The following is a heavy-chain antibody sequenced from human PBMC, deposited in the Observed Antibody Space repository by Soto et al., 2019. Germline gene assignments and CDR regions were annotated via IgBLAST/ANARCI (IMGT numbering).Heavy chain of an antibody. CDR2: ISDSGATT. V-gene: IGHV3-23*01. D-gene: IGHD6-19*01. CDR3: AKEDTSSGSLDY. Sequence: GGSLRLSCAASGFPFGENAMSWVRQAPGKGLEWVSGISDSGATTYYADSVRGRFTISRDNSKNTLYLQMKSLRAEDSASYYCAKEDTSSGSLDYWGQGALVTV. CDR1: GFPFGENA. J-gene: IGHJ4*02.